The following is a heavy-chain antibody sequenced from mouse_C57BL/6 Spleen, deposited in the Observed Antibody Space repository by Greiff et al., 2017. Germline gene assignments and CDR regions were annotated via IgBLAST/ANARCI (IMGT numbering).Heavy chain of an antibody. CDR1: GYAFSSYW. D-gene: IGHD2-5*01. CDR3: ARGAYSNYFLGY. J-gene: IGHJ2*01. CDR2: IYPGDGDT. Sequence: VQLQQSGAELVKPGASVKISCKASGYAFSSYWMNWVKQRPGKGLEWIGQIYPGDGDTNYNGKFKGKATLTADKSSSTAYMQLSSLTSEDSAVYFCARGAYSNYFLGYWGQGTTLTVSS. V-gene: IGHV1-80*01.